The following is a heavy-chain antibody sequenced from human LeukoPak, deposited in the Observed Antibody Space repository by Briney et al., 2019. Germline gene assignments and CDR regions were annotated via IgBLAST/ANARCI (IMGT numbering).Heavy chain of an antibody. CDR2: IYYSGST. CDR1: GGSISSYY. J-gene: IGHJ4*02. D-gene: IGHD6-13*01. V-gene: IGHV4-59*01. Sequence: SETLSLTCTVSGGSISSYYWSWIRQPPGKGLEWIGYIYYSGSTNYNPSLKSRVTISVDTSKNQFSLKLSSVTAADTAVYYCARDGAAAGIGLDYWGQGTLVTVSS. CDR3: ARDGAAAGIGLDY.